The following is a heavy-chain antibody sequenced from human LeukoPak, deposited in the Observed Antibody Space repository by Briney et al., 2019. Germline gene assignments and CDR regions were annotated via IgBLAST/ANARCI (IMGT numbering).Heavy chain of an antibody. D-gene: IGHD3-22*01. CDR3: ARPDDSSGYPHPFDY. Sequence: PSETLSLTCTVSGGSISSSGYYWGWIRQPPGKGLEWIGNIYYVGSTYYNPSLKSRVTISVDTSKNQFSLKLSSVTAADTAVYYCARPDDSSGYPHPFDYWGQGTLVTVSS. J-gene: IGHJ4*02. CDR1: GGSISSSGYY. CDR2: IYYVGST. V-gene: IGHV4-39*01.